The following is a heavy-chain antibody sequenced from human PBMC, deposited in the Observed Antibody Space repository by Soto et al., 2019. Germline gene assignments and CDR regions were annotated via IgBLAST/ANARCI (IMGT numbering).Heavy chain of an antibody. CDR3: ARSWFGELNWFDP. CDR1: GGSISSYY. D-gene: IGHD3-10*01. J-gene: IGHJ5*02. V-gene: IGHV4-59*01. Sequence: SETLSLTCTVSGGSISSYYGSWIRQPPGKGLEWIGYIYYSGSTNYNPSLKSRVTISVDTSKNQFSLKLSSVTAADTAVYYCARSWFGELNWFDPWGQGTLVTSPQ. CDR2: IYYSGST.